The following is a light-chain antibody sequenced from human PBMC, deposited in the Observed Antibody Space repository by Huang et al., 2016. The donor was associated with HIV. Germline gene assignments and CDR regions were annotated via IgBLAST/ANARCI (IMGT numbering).Light chain of an antibody. V-gene: IGKV1-39*01. CDR3: QQSYNSPYS. J-gene: IGKJ2*03. CDR1: QNIDKF. CDR2: AAS. Sequence: DIQMTQSPSSLSASVGDRVTITCRASQNIDKFLNWYQKKPGRAPKLLIFAASILQSGVPSRFSASGSGTDFTLTISSLQPEDFASYHCQQSYNSPYSFGQGTNLEIK.